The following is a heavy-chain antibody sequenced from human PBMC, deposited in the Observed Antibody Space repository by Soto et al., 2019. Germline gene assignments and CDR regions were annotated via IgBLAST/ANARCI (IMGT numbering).Heavy chain of an antibody. J-gene: IGHJ5*02. Sequence: SETLSLTCTVSGGSISSGGYYWSWIRQLPGKGLEWIGYIYYSGSTYYNPSLKSRVTISVDTSQNQLSLKLNSVTAADTAVYYCARASTDWFDPWGQGTLVTVSS. CDR1: GGSISSGGYY. CDR2: IYYSGST. D-gene: IGHD4-17*01. V-gene: IGHV4-31*03. CDR3: ARASTDWFDP.